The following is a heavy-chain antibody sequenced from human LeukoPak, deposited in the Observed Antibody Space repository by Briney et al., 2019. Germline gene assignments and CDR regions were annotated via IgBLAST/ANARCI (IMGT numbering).Heavy chain of an antibody. J-gene: IGHJ4*02. V-gene: IGHV4-39*07. D-gene: IGHD1-14*01. Sequence: SETLSLTCTVSGGSISSIHYYWGWIRQSPGKGLEWIGMIFSTGGTHYNPSLKSRVIISVDMSKNQFSLKLSSVTAADTAVYYCARKPTAQTFDYWGQGTLVTVSS. CDR1: GGSISSIHYY. CDR2: IFSTGGT. CDR3: ARKPTAQTFDY.